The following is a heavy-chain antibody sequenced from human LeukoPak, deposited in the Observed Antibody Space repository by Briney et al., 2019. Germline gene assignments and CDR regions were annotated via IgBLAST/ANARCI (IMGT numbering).Heavy chain of an antibody. V-gene: IGHV3-33*06. CDR2: IWSDGSNK. D-gene: IGHD4-11*01. CDR1: GFTFSSYL. Sequence: PGGSLRLSCAASGFTFSSYLMSWFRQAPGRGLEWVAVIWSDGSNKFYADSVKGRFTISRDNSQNTVDLHMNILRAEDTAVYYCAKDAQRGFDYSNSLEYWGQGTLVTVSS. J-gene: IGHJ4*02. CDR3: AKDAQRGFDYSNSLEY.